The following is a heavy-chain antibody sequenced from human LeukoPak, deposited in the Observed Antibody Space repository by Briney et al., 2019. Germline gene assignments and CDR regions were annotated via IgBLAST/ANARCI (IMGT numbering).Heavy chain of an antibody. Sequence: SETLSLTCTVSGGSISSYYWGWIRQPPGKGLEWIGSIYHSGSTYYNPSLKSRVTISVDTSKNQFSLKLSSVTAADTAVYYCARDGGSGIFTSGSFDCWGQGTLVTVSS. CDR2: IYHSGST. CDR1: GGSISSYY. J-gene: IGHJ4*02. D-gene: IGHD3-10*01. CDR3: ARDGGSGIFTSGSFDC. V-gene: IGHV4-38-2*02.